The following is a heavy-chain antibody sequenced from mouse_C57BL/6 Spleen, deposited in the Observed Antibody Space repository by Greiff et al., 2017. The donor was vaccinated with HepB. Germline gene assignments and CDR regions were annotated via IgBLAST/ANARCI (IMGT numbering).Heavy chain of an antibody. CDR1: GYAFSSSW. Sequence: QVQLQQSGPELVKPGASVKISCKASGYAFSSSWMNWVKQRPGKGLEWIGRIYPGDGDTNYNGKFKGKATLTADKSSSTAYMQLSSLTSEDSAVYFCAREGTVVAKDYFDYWGQGTTLTVSS. V-gene: IGHV1-82*01. J-gene: IGHJ2*01. CDR2: IYPGDGDT. CDR3: AREGTVVAKDYFDY. D-gene: IGHD1-1*01.